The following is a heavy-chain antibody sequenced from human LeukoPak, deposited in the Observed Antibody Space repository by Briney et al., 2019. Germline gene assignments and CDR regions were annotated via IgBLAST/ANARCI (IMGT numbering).Heavy chain of an antibody. CDR2: IIPIFGTA. CDR3: AIRLRQWLAQGAFDI. CDR1: GGTFSSYA. V-gene: IGHV1-69*05. D-gene: IGHD6-19*01. Sequence: SVKVSCKASGGTFSSYAISWVRQAPGQGLEWMGGIIPIFGTANYAQKFQGRVTMTRNTSISTAYMELSSLRSEDTAVYYCAIRLRQWLAQGAFDIWGQGTMVTVSS. J-gene: IGHJ3*02.